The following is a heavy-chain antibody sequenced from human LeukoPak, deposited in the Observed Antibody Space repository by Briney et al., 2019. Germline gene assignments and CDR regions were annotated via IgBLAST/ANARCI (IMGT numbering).Heavy chain of an antibody. Sequence: PSETLSLTCTVSGGSISSSSYYWGWIRQPPGKGLEWIGSIYYSGSTYYNPSLKSRVTISVDTSKNQFSLKLSSVTAADTAVYYCARQGPSFWSGYYDRWYFDLWGRGTLVTVSS. CDR2: IYYSGST. J-gene: IGHJ2*01. CDR1: GGSISSSSYY. V-gene: IGHV4-39*01. D-gene: IGHD3-3*01. CDR3: ARQGPSFWSGYYDRWYFDL.